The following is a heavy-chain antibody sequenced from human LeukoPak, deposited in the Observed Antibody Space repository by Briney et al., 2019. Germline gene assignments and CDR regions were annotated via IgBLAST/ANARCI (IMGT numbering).Heavy chain of an antibody. CDR1: GGSFSGYY. CDR2: INHSGST. D-gene: IGHD6-19*01. J-gene: IGHJ4*02. V-gene: IGHV4-34*01. Sequence: SETLSLTCAVYGGSFSGYYWSWIRQPPGKGLEWIGEINHSGSTNYNPSLKSRVTISVDTSKNQFSLKLSSVTAADTAVYYCARGNGRGWFLRPTDYWGRGTLVTVSS. CDR3: ARGNGRGWFLRPTDY.